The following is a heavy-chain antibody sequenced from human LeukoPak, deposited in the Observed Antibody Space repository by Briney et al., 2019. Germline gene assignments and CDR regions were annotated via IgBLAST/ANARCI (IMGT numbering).Heavy chain of an antibody. D-gene: IGHD3-10*01. V-gene: IGHV4-34*01. Sequence: PSETLSLTCAVYGGSFSGYYWSWIRQTPGKGLEWIGEINHSGSTNYNPSLKSRVTISVDTSKNQFSLKLSSVTAADTAVYYCARERGYYASGSYRWGNKNRFDPWGQGTLVTVSS. CDR1: GGSFSGYY. CDR3: ARERGYYASGSYRWGNKNRFDP. J-gene: IGHJ5*02. CDR2: INHSGST.